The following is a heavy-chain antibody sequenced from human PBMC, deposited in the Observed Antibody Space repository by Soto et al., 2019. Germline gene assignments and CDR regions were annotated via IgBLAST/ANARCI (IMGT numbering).Heavy chain of an antibody. CDR1: GYTFTSYA. J-gene: IGHJ3*02. D-gene: IGHD1-7*01. V-gene: IGHV1-3*01. CDR3: AKFRSGTTAAFDI. Sequence: ASVKVSCTASGYTFTSYAMHWVRQAPGQRLEWMGRINPGNDKTKYAQKFQDRVTITTDTSTNTAYLDLSSLRSGDTAVYYCAKFRSGTTAAFDIWGQGTLVTVSS. CDR2: INPGNDKT.